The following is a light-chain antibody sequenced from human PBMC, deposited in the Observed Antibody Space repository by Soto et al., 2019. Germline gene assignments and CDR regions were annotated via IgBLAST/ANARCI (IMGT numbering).Light chain of an antibody. Sequence: IQMTQSPSTLSASVGGRVIITCRASQTISSWLAWYQQKPGKAPKLLIYDASSLESGVPSRFSGSGSGTEFTLTISSLQPDDFATYYCQQYNSYSTFGQGTKADI. J-gene: IGKJ1*01. CDR3: QQYNSYST. CDR1: QTISSW. V-gene: IGKV1-5*01. CDR2: DAS.